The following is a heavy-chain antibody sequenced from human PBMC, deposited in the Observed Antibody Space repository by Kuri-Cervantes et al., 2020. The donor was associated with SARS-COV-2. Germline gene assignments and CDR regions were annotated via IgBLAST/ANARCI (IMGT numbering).Heavy chain of an antibody. CDR3: ATEVGDY. CDR1: GYTFTSYE. V-gene: IGHV1-8*03. J-gene: IGHJ4*02. Sequence: ASVKVSCKASGYTFTSYEITWVRQATGQGLEWMGWMNPNSGYTGYAQKFQGRVTLTRNTSISTAYMELNSLTSEDTAVYYCATEVGDYWGQGTLVTVSS. D-gene: IGHD1-26*01. CDR2: MNPNSGYT.